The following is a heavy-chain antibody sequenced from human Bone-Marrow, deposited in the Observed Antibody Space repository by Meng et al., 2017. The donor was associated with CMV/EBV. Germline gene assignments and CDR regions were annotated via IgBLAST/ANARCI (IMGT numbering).Heavy chain of an antibody. Sequence: GGSLRLSCAASGFTFSSYAMHWVRQAPGKGLEWVAVISYDGSNKYYADSVKGRFTISRDNSKNTLYLQMNSLRAEDTAVYYCARDLSRPKTIFGVVTIYYYYGMDVWGQGTTVTFYS. CDR2: ISYDGSNK. CDR1: GFTFSSYA. D-gene: IGHD3-3*01. J-gene: IGHJ6*02. V-gene: IGHV3-30*04. CDR3: ARDLSRPKTIFGVVTIYYYYGMDV.